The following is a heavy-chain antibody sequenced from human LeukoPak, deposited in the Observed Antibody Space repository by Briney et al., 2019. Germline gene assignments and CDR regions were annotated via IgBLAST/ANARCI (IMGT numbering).Heavy chain of an antibody. CDR3: ATQYSSSWYGVPHFDY. CDR2: IYTSGST. V-gene: IGHV4-4*07. Sequence: SETLSLTCTVSGGSISSYYWSWIRQPAGKGLEWIGRIYTSGSTNYNPSLKSRVTMSVDTSKSQFSLKLSSVTAADTAVYYCATQYSSSWYGVPHFDYWGQGTLVTVSS. D-gene: IGHD6-13*01. J-gene: IGHJ4*02. CDR1: GGSISSYY.